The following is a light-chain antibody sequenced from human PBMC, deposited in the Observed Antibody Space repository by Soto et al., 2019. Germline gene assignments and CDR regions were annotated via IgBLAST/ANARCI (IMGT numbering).Light chain of an antibody. CDR2: GAS. J-gene: IGKJ4*01. V-gene: IGKV3-20*01. CDR1: QSVSSSY. CDR3: QQYGSSRLT. Sequence: EIVLTQSPGTLSLSPGERATLSCRASQSVSSSYLAWYQQKPGQAPRLLIYGASSSATGIPDRFSGSGSGTDFTLTISRLEPEAFAVYYCQQYGSSRLTFGGGTKVEIK.